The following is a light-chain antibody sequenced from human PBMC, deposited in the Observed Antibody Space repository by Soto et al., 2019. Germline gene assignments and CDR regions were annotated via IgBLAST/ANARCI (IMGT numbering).Light chain of an antibody. Sequence: EIVMTQSPATLSVSPGERATLSCRASQSVSNNLAWYQQKPGQAPRLLIYHASTRTTGIPARFSGSGSGTEFTLTISSLQPEDFAVYYCQQYNRSPLTFGGGTKVEIK. CDR1: QSVSNN. CDR2: HAS. CDR3: QQYNRSPLT. V-gene: IGKV3-15*01. J-gene: IGKJ4*01.